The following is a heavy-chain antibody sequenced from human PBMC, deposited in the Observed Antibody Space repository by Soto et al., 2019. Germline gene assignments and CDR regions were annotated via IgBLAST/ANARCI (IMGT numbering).Heavy chain of an antibody. CDR3: ARDRLSGYYDSSASDAFAI. D-gene: IGHD3-22*01. CDR2: ISAYNGNT. J-gene: IGHJ3*02. CDR1: VYTFTSYG. V-gene: IGHV1-18*01. Sequence: VASVKVSCKASVYTFTSYGISWVRQAPGQGLEWMGWISAYNGNTNYAQKLQGRVTMTTDTSTSTAHMELRSLRSDDTAVYYCARDRLSGYYDSSASDAFAISGQGTMVTVSS.